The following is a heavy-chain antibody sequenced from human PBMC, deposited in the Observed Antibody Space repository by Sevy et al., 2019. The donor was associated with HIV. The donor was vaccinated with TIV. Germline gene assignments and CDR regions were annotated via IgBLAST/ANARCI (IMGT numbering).Heavy chain of an antibody. CDR3: ASSHWDFAFDF. Sequence: SETLSLTCTVSGGSISTGGYYWSWIRQHPGKGLEWIGYIYYRGSTSYNPSLQSRVTLSVDTSKNQFSLRLSSVTAADSAVYYCASSHWDFAFDFWGQGIQVTVSS. D-gene: IGHD1-26*01. V-gene: IGHV4-31*03. CDR2: IYYRGST. CDR1: GGSISTGGYY. J-gene: IGHJ4*02.